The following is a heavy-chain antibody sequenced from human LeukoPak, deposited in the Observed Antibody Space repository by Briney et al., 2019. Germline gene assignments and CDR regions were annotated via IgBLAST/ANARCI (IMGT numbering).Heavy chain of an antibody. CDR3: GNWNFGYYHGMDV. V-gene: IGHV3-74*01. CDR2: ISTDGYTT. CDR1: GLAFSAYK. Sequence: PGGSMRLSCAASGLAFSAYKMHWVRQAPRKGLVWVSRISTDGYTTDYADFVQGRFTASRDNTKNTWSLEMNSLRAEDTAVYYCGNWNFGYYHGMDVWGQGTTVSVSS. D-gene: IGHD1-7*01. J-gene: IGHJ6*02.